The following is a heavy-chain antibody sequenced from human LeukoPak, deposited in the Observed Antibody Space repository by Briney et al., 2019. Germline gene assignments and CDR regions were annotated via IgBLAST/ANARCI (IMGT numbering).Heavy chain of an antibody. J-gene: IGHJ4*02. CDR3: ARGPDSSGYYPAIDY. Sequence: PGGSLRLSGAASGFTVSSNYMSWVRQAPGKGLEWVSVIYSGGSTYYADSVKGRFTISRDNSKNTLYLQMNSLRAEDTAVYYCARGPDSSGYYPAIDYWGQGTLVTVSS. CDR2: IYSGGST. CDR1: GFTVSSNY. D-gene: IGHD3-22*01. V-gene: IGHV3-53*01.